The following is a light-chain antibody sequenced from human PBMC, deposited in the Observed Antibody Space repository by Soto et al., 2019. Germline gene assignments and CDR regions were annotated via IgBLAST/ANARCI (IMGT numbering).Light chain of an antibody. CDR2: GAS. CDR1: QSVSSSY. J-gene: IGKJ4*01. Sequence: EIVLTQSPGTLSLSPGERATLSCRASQSVSSSYLAWYQQKPGQAPRLLIYGASSRATGIPDRFSGSGSGTDFNLTISRLEPADFAVYYCHQYDSSPLTFGGGTKVEIK. CDR3: HQYDSSPLT. V-gene: IGKV3-20*01.